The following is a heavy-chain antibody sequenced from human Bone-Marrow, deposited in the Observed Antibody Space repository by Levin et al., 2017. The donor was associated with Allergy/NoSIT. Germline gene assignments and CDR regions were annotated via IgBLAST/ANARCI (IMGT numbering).Heavy chain of an antibody. CDR2: INHSGST. D-gene: IGHD2-15*01. Sequence: PSETLSLTCAVYGGSFSGYYWSWIRQPPGKGLEWIGEINHSGSTNYNPSLKSRVTISVDTSKNQFSLKLSSVTAADTAVYYCASGGYCSGGSGRAVDYFDYWGQGTLVTVSS. J-gene: IGHJ4*02. V-gene: IGHV4-34*01. CDR1: GGSFSGYY. CDR3: ASGGYCSGGSGRAVDYFDY.